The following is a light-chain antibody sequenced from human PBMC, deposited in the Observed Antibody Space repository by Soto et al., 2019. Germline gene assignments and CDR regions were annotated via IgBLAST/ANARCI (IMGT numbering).Light chain of an antibody. V-gene: IGKV1-5*03. CDR1: QSLNNY. CDR2: KAS. J-gene: IGKJ1*01. CDR3: QHYNSYSEA. Sequence: IQMTQSPAALSASVGDRVTVTCRASQSLNNYLAWYQQKPGKAPKLLIYKASTLKSGVPSRFSGSGSGTEFTLTISSLQPDDFATYYCQHYNSYSEAFGQGTKVDIK.